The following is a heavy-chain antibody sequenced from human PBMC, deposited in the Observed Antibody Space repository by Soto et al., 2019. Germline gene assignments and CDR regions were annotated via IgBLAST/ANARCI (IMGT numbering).Heavy chain of an antibody. CDR2: IYHSGST. CDR1: GGSISSGGYS. J-gene: IGHJ4*02. V-gene: IGHV4-30-2*01. Sequence: SETLSLTCAVSGGSISSGGYSWSWIRQPPGKGLEWIGYIYHSGSTYYNPSLKSRVTISVDRSKNQFSLKLSSVTAAGTAVYYCARASTTVTTLDYWGQGTLVTVSS. CDR3: ARASTTVTTLDY. D-gene: IGHD4-17*01.